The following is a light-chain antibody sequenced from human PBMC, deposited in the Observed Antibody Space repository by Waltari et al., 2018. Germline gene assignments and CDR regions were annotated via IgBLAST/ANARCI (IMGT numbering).Light chain of an antibody. V-gene: IGLV3-21*04. CDR3: LVWHSTIDHQGV. J-gene: IGLJ2*01. CDR2: YDS. CDR1: NSGSKS. Sequence: SYVVTQSPSVSVAPGETARITCGGDNSGSKSVHWYQPRPGQAPVLVISYDSDRPSGIPERFSGSNAGNTATLTISWVEAEDEADYYCLVWHSTIDHQGVFGGGTKLTVL.